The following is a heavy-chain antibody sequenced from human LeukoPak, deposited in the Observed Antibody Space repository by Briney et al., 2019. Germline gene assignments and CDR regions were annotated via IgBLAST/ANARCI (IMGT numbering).Heavy chain of an antibody. V-gene: IGHV4-59*01. CDR3: ARVHYDSSGYNFDY. J-gene: IGHJ4*02. CDR2: IYYSGST. Sequence: PSETLSLTCTVSGDSISSYYWSWIRKPPGKRLEWIGYIYYSGSTDYNPSLKSRVTISVDTSKNQFSLKLSSVTAADTAVYYCARVHYDSSGYNFDYWGQGTLVTVSS. D-gene: IGHD3-22*01. CDR1: GDSISSYY.